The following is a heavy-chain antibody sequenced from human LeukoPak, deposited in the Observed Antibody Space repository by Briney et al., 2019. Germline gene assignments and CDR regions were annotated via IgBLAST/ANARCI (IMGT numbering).Heavy chain of an antibody. Sequence: SETLSLTCTVSGGSISDYSWSWIRQPPGKGLEWIGYIYYSGSTNYNPSLKSRVTISVDRTRNQFSLKLSSVTAADTAVYYCAKYCNSASCSFDYWGQGTLVTVSS. D-gene: IGHD2-2*01. V-gene: IGHV4-59*01. J-gene: IGHJ4*02. CDR3: AKYCNSASCSFDY. CDR1: GGSISDYS. CDR2: IYYSGST.